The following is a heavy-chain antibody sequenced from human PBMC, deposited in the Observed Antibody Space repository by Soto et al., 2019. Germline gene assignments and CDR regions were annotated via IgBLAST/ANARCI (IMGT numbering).Heavy chain of an antibody. V-gene: IGHV3-33*01. CDR3: ARDPVVGRDVLELYNFDY. Sequence: QVQLVESGGGVVQPGRSLRLSCAASGFTFSSYGMHWVRQAPGKGLEWVAVMWYDGNNTYYADSVKGRFIISRDNSKNALYLQMNSLRAEDTAVYYCARDPVVGRDVLELYNFDYWGQGTLVTVSS. CDR1: GFTFSSYG. CDR2: MWYDGNNT. J-gene: IGHJ4*02. D-gene: IGHD1-7*01.